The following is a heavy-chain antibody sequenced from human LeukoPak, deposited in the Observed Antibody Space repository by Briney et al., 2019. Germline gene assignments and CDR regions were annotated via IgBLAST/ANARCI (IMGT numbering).Heavy chain of an antibody. J-gene: IGHJ4*02. Sequence: GGSLRLSCAASGFTFSSYGMHWVRQAPGKGLEGVAVIWYDGSNKYYADSVKGRFTISRDNSKNTLYLQMNSLRAEDTAVYYCARGGPLRYFDCLMDYWGQGTLVTVSS. CDR2: IWYDGSNK. CDR1: GFTFSSYG. V-gene: IGHV3-33*01. CDR3: ARGGPLRYFDCLMDY. D-gene: IGHD3-9*01.